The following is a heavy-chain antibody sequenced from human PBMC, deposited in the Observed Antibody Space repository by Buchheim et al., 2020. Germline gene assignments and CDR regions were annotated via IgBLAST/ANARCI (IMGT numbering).Heavy chain of an antibody. CDR3: ASLPRGYFDWQSDY. CDR1: GFTFSDYS. CDR2: ISRSSSYI. V-gene: IGHV3-21*01. D-gene: IGHD3-9*01. J-gene: IGHJ4*02. Sequence: EVQVVESEGGLVKPGGSLRLSCAASGFTFSDYSMNWVRQAPGKGLEWVSSISRSSSYIYYADSVQGRFTIARDNAKKSLYLQMNSLRAEDTAVYYCASLPRGYFDWQSDYWGQGTL.